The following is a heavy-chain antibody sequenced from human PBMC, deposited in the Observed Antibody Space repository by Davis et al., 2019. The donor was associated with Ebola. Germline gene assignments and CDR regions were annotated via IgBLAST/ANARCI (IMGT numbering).Heavy chain of an antibody. CDR2: ITTSSTTI. J-gene: IGHJ4*02. CDR1: GFTFSGFD. D-gene: IGHD1-26*01. CDR3: ARDRMYSGSYYTFDY. V-gene: IGHV3-48*02. Sequence: PGGSLRLSCAASGFTFSGFDMHWVRQTPGNGLEWISYITTSSTTISYADSVKGRFTISRDNAKNSLYLQMNSLRDEDTALYYCARDRMYSGSYYTFDYWGQGTLVTVSS.